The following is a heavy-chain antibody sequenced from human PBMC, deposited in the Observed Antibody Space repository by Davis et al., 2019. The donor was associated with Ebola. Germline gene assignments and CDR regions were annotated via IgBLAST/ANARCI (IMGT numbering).Heavy chain of an antibody. V-gene: IGHV3-30-3*01. CDR1: GFTFSSYA. J-gene: IGHJ4*02. CDR3: ARGEVVTAPPYY. CDR2: ISYDGSNK. D-gene: IGHD2-21*02. Sequence: PGGSLRLSCAASGFTFSSYAMHWVRQAPGKGLEWVAVISYDGSNKYYADSVKGRFTISRDNSKNTLYLQMNSLRTEDTAVYYCARGEVVTAPPYYWGQGTLVTVSS.